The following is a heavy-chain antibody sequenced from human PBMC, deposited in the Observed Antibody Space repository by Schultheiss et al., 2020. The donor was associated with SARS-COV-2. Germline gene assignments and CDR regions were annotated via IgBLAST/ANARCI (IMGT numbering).Heavy chain of an antibody. CDR2: IIPIFGTA. D-gene: IGHD5-12*01. Sequence: SVKVSCKASGGTLSSYAISWVRQAPGQGLEWMGGIIPIFGTANYAQKFQGRVTITADESTSTAYMELSSLRSEDTAVYYCASGDRYSNYYYYGMDVWGQGTTVTVSS. CDR3: ASGDRYSNYYYYGMDV. CDR1: GGTLSSYA. J-gene: IGHJ6*02. V-gene: IGHV1-69*13.